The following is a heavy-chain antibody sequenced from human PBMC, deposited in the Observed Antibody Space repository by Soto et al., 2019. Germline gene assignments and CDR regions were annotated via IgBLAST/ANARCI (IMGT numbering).Heavy chain of an antibody. V-gene: IGHV6-1*01. J-gene: IGHJ4*02. CDR3: DRDIDFGY. D-gene: IGHD3-3*01. CDR2: TYYRSTWYN. CDR1: VDSVSSNIAG. Sequence: PSQTLSVTGAISVDSVSSNIAGWDCIRQSPSRGLEWLGRTYYRSTWYNEYAVSVKSRITTNPDTSRNQISLQLNSVTPEDTAVYFCDRDIDFGYWGRGTQVTGSS.